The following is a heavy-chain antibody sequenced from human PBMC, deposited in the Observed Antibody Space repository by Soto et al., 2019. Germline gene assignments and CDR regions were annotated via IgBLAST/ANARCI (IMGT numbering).Heavy chain of an antibody. Sequence: PSETLSLTCAVYGGSFSGYYWSWIRQPPGKGLEWIGEINHSGSTNYNPSLKSRVTISVDTSKNQFSLKLSSVTAADTAVYYCARRGLKYSYGQMTDYWGQGTLVTVSS. J-gene: IGHJ4*02. CDR1: GGSFSGYY. D-gene: IGHD5-18*01. V-gene: IGHV4-34*01. CDR3: ARRGLKYSYGQMTDY. CDR2: INHSGST.